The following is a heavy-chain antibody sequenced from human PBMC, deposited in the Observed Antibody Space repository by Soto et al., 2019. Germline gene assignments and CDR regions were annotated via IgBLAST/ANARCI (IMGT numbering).Heavy chain of an antibody. CDR3: ARGGSFQLLAHY. J-gene: IGHJ4*02. D-gene: IGHD2-15*01. CDR2: INAGNGNT. CDR1: GYTFTSYA. Sequence: QVQLVQSGAEVKKPGASVKVSCKASGYTFTSYAMHWVRQAPGQRLEWMGWINAGNGNTKYSQKFQGSVTITRDTSASTAYTERSSLRSEDTAVYSCARGGSFQLLAHYWGQGTLVTVSS. V-gene: IGHV1-3*01.